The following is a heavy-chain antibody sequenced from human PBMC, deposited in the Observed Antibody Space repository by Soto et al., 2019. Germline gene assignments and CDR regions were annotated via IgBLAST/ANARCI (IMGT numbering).Heavy chain of an antibody. J-gene: IGHJ6*02. D-gene: IGHD3-10*01. CDR3: AVAMVREILIFESSGMHV. V-gene: IGHV1-69*01. CDR2: LIPNFDTP. CDR1: GGTFNNYA. Sequence: QVQLVQSGAEVKKPGSSVKVSCKTSGGTFNNYAISWVRQAPGQGLEWMGGLIPNFDTPNYAQKFQDRLTIIADESTSTVSMELRILRSDDTAVYYCAVAMVREILIFESSGMHVWGQGTTVTVSS.